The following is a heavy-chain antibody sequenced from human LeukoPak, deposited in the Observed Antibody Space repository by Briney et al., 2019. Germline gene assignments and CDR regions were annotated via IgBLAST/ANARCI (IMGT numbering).Heavy chain of an antibody. CDR2: IYYSGTT. V-gene: IGHV4-39*01. CDR1: GDSISGYY. D-gene: IGHD3-9*01. J-gene: IGHJ4*02. Sequence: SETLSLTCTVSGDSISGYYWHWIRQAPGKGLEWIGNIYYSGTTPYNPSLKSRVTISVDTSKNQFSLRLSSVTAADTAVYYCARRGDILTDYAFDYWGQGTLVTVSS. CDR3: ARRGDILTDYAFDY.